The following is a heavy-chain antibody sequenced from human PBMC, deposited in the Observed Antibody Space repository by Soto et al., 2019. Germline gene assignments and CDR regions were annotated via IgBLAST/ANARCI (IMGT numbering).Heavy chain of an antibody. J-gene: IGHJ6*03. CDR3: ASLRKHCSGGSCYSYYYYYMDV. D-gene: IGHD2-15*01. Sequence: SETLSLTCTVSGGSISSYYWSWIRQPPGKGLEWIGYIYYSGSTNYNPSLKSRVTISVDTSKNQFSLKLSSVTAADTAVYYCASLRKHCSGGSCYSYYYYYMDVWGKGTTVTVSS. V-gene: IGHV4-59*01. CDR2: IYYSGST. CDR1: GGSISSYY.